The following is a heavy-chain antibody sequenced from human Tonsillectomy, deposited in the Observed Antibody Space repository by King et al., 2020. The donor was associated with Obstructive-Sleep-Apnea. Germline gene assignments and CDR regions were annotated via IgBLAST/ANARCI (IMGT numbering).Heavy chain of an antibody. CDR1: GYTFTSYY. CDR3: ARADRRLWSWYFDY. J-gene: IGHJ4*02. V-gene: IGHV1-46*03. D-gene: IGHD1-26*01. Sequence: QLVQSGAEVKKPGASVKVSCKASGYTFTSYYMHWVRQAPGPGLEWMGRINPNGGSTIYAQKFQGRFTMTRDKSTSTVYMELSSLRVEDTAVYYCARADRRLWSWYFDYWGQGTLVTVSS. CDR2: INPNGGST.